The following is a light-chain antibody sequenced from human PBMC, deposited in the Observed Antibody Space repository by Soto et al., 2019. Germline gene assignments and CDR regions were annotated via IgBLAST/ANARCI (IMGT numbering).Light chain of an antibody. CDR2: DAS. Sequence: DIQMTQSPSTLSASVGDRVTITCRASQSISSWLAWYQPKPGKAPQLLIYDASSLESGVPSRFSGSGSGTEFTLTISSLQPDDFATYYCQQYNSYSLTFGQGTKVDIK. CDR1: QSISSW. V-gene: IGKV1-5*01. CDR3: QQYNSYSLT. J-gene: IGKJ1*01.